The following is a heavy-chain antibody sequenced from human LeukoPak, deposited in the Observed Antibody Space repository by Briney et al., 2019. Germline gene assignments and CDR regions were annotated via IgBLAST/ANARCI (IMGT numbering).Heavy chain of an antibody. Sequence: PGGTLRLSCEASGLTFNSYGMSWVRQAPGKGLEWVSAISGSGYTTYYADSVKGRFTVSRDNSENTLYLQMNSLRAEDTAVYYCAKVGATAVLFDYWGQGTLVTVSS. D-gene: IGHD1-26*01. J-gene: IGHJ4*02. CDR2: ISGSGYTT. V-gene: IGHV3-23*01. CDR1: GLTFNSYG. CDR3: AKVGATAVLFDY.